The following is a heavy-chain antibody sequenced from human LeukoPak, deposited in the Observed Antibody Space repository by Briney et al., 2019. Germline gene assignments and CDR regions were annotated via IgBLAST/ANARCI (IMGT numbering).Heavy chain of an antibody. D-gene: IGHD6-13*01. CDR2: IYYSGST. Sequence: SETLSLTCTVSGGSISSSSYYWGWIRQPPGKGLEWIGSIYYSGSTYYNPSLKSRVTISVDTSKNQFSLKLSSVTAADTAVYYCARALAAAGNNWFDPWGQGTLVTVSS. J-gene: IGHJ5*02. CDR3: ARALAAAGNNWFDP. CDR1: GGSISSSSYY. V-gene: IGHV4-39*07.